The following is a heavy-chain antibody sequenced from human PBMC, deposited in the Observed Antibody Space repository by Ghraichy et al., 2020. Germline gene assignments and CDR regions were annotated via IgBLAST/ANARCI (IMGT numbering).Heavy chain of an antibody. Sequence: ASVKVSCKASGYTFTGYYMHWVRQAPGQGLEWMGWINPNSGGTNYAQKFQGRVTMTRDTSISTAYMELSRLRSDDTAVYYCARGKRIAARPVNWFDPWGQGTLVTVSS. D-gene: IGHD6-6*01. CDR3: ARGKRIAARPVNWFDP. V-gene: IGHV1-2*02. CDR1: GYTFTGYY. J-gene: IGHJ5*02. CDR2: INPNSGGT.